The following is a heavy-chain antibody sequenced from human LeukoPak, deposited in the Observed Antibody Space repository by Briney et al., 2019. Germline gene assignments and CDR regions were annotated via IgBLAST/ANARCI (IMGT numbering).Heavy chain of an antibody. CDR2: ISSSSSYI. J-gene: IGHJ4*02. CDR1: GFTFSSYS. Sequence: GGSLRLSCAASGFTFSSYSMNWVRQAPGKELEWVSSISSSSSYIYYADSVKGRFTISRDNAKNSLYLQMNSLRAEDTAVYYCARDSSSWSFDYWGQGTLVTVSS. V-gene: IGHV3-21*01. D-gene: IGHD6-13*01. CDR3: ARDSSSWSFDY.